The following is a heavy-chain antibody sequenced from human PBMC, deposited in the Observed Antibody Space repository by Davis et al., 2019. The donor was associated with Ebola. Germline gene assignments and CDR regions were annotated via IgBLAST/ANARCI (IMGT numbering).Heavy chain of an antibody. CDR2: IYPGDSDT. D-gene: IGHD3-10*01. CDR1: GYSFINNW. CDR3: ARGKGYGSGSYSFYGMDV. J-gene: IGHJ6*02. Sequence: GESLKISCKASGYSFINNWIGWVRQLPGKGLEWMGIIYPGDSDTRYSPSFQGQVTISADKSISTAYLQWSSLKASDTAMYYCARGKGYGSGSYSFYGMDVWGQGTTVTVSS. V-gene: IGHV5-51*01.